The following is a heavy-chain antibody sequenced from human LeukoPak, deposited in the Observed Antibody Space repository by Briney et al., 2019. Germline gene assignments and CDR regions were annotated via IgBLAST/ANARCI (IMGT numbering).Heavy chain of an antibody. V-gene: IGHV1-18*01. CDR1: GYTFISYG. CDR2: TSGDSGNT. CDR3: AREDTRRGSRGYFDY. J-gene: IGHJ4*02. Sequence: ASVKVSCKASGYTFISYGISWVRQAPGQGPEWMGWTSGDSGNTNYAQKLQGRVTMTTDTSATTAYLELRSLRSDDTAIYYCAREDTRRGSRGYFDYWGQGTLVNVSS.